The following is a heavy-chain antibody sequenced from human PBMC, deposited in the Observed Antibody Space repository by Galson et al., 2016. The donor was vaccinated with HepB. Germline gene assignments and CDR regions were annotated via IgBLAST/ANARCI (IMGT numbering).Heavy chain of an antibody. CDR2: IDSSGSNK. CDR3: AKEGPYSWNDY. CDR1: GFTFSRSA. J-gene: IGHJ4*02. V-gene: IGHV3-48*03. Sequence: SLRLSCAASGFTFSRSATNWVRQAPGKGLQWISYIDSSGSNKYYADSVKGRFTISRDNAKNALFLQVNSLRAEDTAIYYCAKEGPYSWNDYWGQGTLVTVSS. D-gene: IGHD1-26*01.